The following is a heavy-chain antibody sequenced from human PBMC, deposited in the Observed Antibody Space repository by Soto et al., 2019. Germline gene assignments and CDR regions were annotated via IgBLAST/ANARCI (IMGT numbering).Heavy chain of an antibody. CDR1: GFSLSTSGVG. V-gene: IGHV2-5*02. Sequence: SGPTLVNPTQTLTLTCTFSGFSLSTSGVGVGWIRQAPGKALEWLAIIFWDDDRRYSPSLKSRLTITKDTSKNQVVLTMTNMYPVDTATYYCARRSGSENAFAIWGQGTMVTVSS. J-gene: IGHJ3*02. D-gene: IGHD3-10*01. CDR3: ARRSGSENAFAI. CDR2: IFWDDDR.